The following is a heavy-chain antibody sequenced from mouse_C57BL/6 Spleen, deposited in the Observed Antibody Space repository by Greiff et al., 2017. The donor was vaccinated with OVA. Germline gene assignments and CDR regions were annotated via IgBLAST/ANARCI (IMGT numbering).Heavy chain of an antibody. D-gene: IGHD1-1*01. CDR2: INYDGSST. CDR1: GFTFSDYY. Sequence: EVMLVESEGGLVQPGSSMKLSCTASGFTFSDYYMAWVRQVPEKGLEWVANINYDGSSTYYLDSLKSRFIISRDHAKNILYLQMSSLESEDTATYYCARAPFYYGSSYSYFDVWGTGTTVTVSS. V-gene: IGHV5-16*01. J-gene: IGHJ1*03. CDR3: ARAPFYYGSSYSYFDV.